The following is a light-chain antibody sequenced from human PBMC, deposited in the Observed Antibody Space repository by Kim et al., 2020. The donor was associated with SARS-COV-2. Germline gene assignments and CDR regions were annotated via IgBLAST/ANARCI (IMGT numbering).Light chain of an antibody. CDR2: DAS. CDR3: QQYTTWT. J-gene: IGKJ1*01. V-gene: IGKV1-5*01. CDR1: HSIDKW. Sequence: LAASVGDRVTISCRASHSIDKWWAWYRQKPGKAPELLIYDASTLESGVPSRFSGNGYGTEFTLTISSLQHDDFATYYFQQYTTWTFGQGTKVDIK.